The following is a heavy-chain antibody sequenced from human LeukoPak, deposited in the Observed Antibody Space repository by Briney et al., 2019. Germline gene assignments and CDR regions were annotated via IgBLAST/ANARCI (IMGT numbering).Heavy chain of an antibody. Sequence: GGSLRLSCTTSKFNFNSYGMTWDRQAPGKGLEWVSSISGSGGSTQYAASVQGRFTISRDNPKNTLYLQMNSLRAEDTAVYYCAKDPNGDYIGTFDIWGQGTMVTVSS. CDR1: KFNFNSYG. D-gene: IGHD4-17*01. CDR3: AKDPNGDYIGTFDI. J-gene: IGHJ3*02. V-gene: IGHV3-23*01. CDR2: ISGSGGST.